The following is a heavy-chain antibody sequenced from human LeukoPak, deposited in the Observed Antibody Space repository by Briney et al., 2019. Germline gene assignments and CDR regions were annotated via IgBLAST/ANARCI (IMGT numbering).Heavy chain of an antibody. D-gene: IGHD3-22*01. CDR3: ARGPYSYDSSGAFDI. CDR1: GDSISSYY. V-gene: IGHV4-4*07. CDR2: ISSSGST. Sequence: SETLSLTCTVSGDSISSYYWSWIRQPAGKGLEWIGRISSSGSTNYNPSLKSRVTISVDTSKNQFSLKLSSVTAADTAVYFCARGPYSYDSSGAFDIWGQGTMVTVSS. J-gene: IGHJ3*02.